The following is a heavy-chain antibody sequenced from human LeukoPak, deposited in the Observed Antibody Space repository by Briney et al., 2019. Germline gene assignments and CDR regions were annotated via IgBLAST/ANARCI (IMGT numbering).Heavy chain of an antibody. CDR1: GYTLTELS. J-gene: IGHJ4*02. V-gene: IGHV1-24*01. Sequence: ASVKVSCKVSGYTLTELSMHWVRQAPGKGLEWMGSFDPEDGETIYAQKFQGRVTMTEDTSTDTAYMELSSLRSEDTAVYYCATPTPIVVVTASYYFDYWGQGTLVTVSS. CDR3: ATPTPIVVVTASYYFDY. CDR2: FDPEDGET. D-gene: IGHD2-21*02.